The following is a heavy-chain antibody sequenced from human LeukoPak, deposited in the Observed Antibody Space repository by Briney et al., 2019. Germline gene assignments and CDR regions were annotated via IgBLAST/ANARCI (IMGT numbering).Heavy chain of an antibody. J-gene: IGHJ4*02. D-gene: IGHD6-19*01. V-gene: IGHV3-21*01. CDR2: ISSSSSYI. Sequence: GGSLRLSCAASGFTFSNYAMSWVRQAPGKGLEWVSSISSSSSYIYYADSVKGRFTISRDNAKNSLYLQMSSLRAEDTAVYYCARDSSGWDDDHMVNTDYWGQGTLVTVSS. CDR1: GFTFSNYA. CDR3: ARDSSGWDDDHMVNTDY.